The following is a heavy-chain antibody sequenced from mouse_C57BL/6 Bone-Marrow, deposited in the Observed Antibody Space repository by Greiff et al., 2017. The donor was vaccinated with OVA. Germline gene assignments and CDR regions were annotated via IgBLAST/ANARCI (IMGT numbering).Heavy chain of an antibody. CDR1: GYTFTDYY. V-gene: IGHV1-75*01. D-gene: IGHD1-1*01. CDR3: ARDYYGTPCYFDY. Sequence: VQLQQSGPELVKPGASVKISCTASGYTFTDYYINWVKQRPGQGLEWIGWIFPGSGSPYYNEKFQGTATLTVDKSSSTAYMLLSSLTSEDSAVYFCARDYYGTPCYFDYWGQGTTLTVSS. J-gene: IGHJ2*01. CDR2: IFPGSGSP.